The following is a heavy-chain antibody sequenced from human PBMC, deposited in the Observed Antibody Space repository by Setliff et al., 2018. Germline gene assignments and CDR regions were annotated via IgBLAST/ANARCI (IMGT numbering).Heavy chain of an antibody. CDR1: GYTFTNYW. Sequence: GESLKISCKVSGYTFTNYWIGWVRQMPGKGLEWMGSIYHGDSDTRYSPSFQGQVTISADKSISIAYLQWSSLQASDTAMYYCARQAISGSDPFDIWGQGTLVTVSS. D-gene: IGHD3-3*01. V-gene: IGHV5-51*01. CDR2: IYHGDSDT. CDR3: ARQAISGSDPFDI. J-gene: IGHJ3*02.